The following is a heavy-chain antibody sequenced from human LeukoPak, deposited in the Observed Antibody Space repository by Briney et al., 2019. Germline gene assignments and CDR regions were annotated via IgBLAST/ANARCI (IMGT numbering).Heavy chain of an antibody. J-gene: IGHJ4*02. D-gene: IGHD2-2*02. Sequence: GGSLRLSCAASGFTFRNYGMHWVRQTPGKGLEWVAIIWYDGSKNYYADSVKGRFTISRDNFNNTLYLQMNSLRAEDTALYYCARAPYTTGRSFYFDSWGQGTLVTVSS. CDR2: IWYDGSKN. CDR1: GFTFRNYG. V-gene: IGHV3-33*01. CDR3: ARAPYTTGRSFYFDS.